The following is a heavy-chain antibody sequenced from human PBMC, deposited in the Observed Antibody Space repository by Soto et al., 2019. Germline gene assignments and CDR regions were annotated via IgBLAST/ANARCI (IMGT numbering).Heavy chain of an antibody. J-gene: IGHJ6*02. V-gene: IGHV3-23*01. D-gene: IGHD3-10*01. CDR2: ISGSGGST. Sequence: GGSLRLSCAASGFTFSSYAMSWVRQAPGKGLEWVSAISGSGGSTYYADSVKGRFTISRDNSKNTLYLQMNSLRAEDTAVYYCAKFGFTMVRGVIIDPQDYYYGMDVWGQGTTVTVSS. CDR3: AKFGFTMVRGVIIDPQDYYYGMDV. CDR1: GFTFSSYA.